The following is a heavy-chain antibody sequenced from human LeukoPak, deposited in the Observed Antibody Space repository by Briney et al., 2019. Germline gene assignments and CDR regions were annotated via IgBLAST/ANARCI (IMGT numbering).Heavy chain of an antibody. J-gene: IGHJ3*02. Sequence: PSETMSLTCSVSGGSISSYYWSWIRQPPGKGLEWIGYIYHSGSTNYNPSLKSRVTISVDTSKNQFSLKPSSVTAADTAVYYCARGSDYYGSGSYFPFDAFDIWGQGTMVTVSS. V-gene: IGHV4-59*01. CDR2: IYHSGST. CDR1: GGSISSYY. D-gene: IGHD3-10*01. CDR3: ARGSDYYGSGSYFPFDAFDI.